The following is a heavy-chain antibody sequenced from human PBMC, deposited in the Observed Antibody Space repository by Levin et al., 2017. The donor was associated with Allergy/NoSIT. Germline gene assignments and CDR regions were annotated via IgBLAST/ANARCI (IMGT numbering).Heavy chain of an antibody. CDR1: GGSISSYY. J-gene: IGHJ4*02. CDR2: IYYSGST. D-gene: IGHD3-10*01. Sequence: SDTLSLTCTVSGGSISSYYWSWIRQPPGKGLEWIGYIYYSGSTNYNPSLKSRVTISVDTSKNQFSLTLSSVTAADTAVYYCARAPPYYYGSGSLSVDYWGQGTLVTVSS. CDR3: ARAPPYYYGSGSLSVDY. V-gene: IGHV4-59*01.